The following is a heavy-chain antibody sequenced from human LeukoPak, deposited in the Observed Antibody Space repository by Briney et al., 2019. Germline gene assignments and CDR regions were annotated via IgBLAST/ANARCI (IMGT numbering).Heavy chain of an antibody. V-gene: IGHV3-74*01. CDR1: GFTFSSYW. J-gene: IGHJ6*02. D-gene: IGHD6-19*01. CDR3: AREYSSGWYAYYYYGMDV. CDR2: INSDGSST. Sequence: GGSLRLSCAASGFTFSSYWMHWVCQAPGKGLVWVSRINSDGSSTSYADSVKGRFTISRDNAKNTLYLQMNSLRAEDTAVYYCAREYSSGWYAYYYYGMDVWGQGTTVTVSS.